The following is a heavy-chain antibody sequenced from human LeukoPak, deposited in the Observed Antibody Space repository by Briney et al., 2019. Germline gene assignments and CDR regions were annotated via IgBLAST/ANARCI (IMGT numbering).Heavy chain of an antibody. J-gene: IGHJ6*03. CDR2: MNPNSGNT. V-gene: IGHV1-8*03. CDR3: ARGRLPGYCSDISCPFPPHYYMDV. Sequence: GASVKVSCKASGYTFTSYDINWVRQAPGQGLEWMGWMNPNSGNTGYAQKFQGRVTITRNTSISTAYMELSSLRFEDAAVYYCARGRLPGYCSDISCPFPPHYYMDVWGKGTTVTVSS. CDR1: GYTFTSYD. D-gene: IGHD2-15*01.